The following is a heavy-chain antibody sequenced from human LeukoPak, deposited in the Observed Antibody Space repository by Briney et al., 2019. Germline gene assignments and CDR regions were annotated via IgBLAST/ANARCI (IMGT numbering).Heavy chain of an antibody. CDR2: IYYSGST. D-gene: IGHD2-2*01. CDR3: ARASSSTSSHFDY. Sequence: SETLSLTCTVSGGSISSGDYYWSWIRQPPGKGLEWIGHIYYSGSTYYNPSLKSRVTISVDTSKNQFSLKLSSVTAADTAVYYCARASSSTSSHFDYWGQGTLVTVSS. CDR1: GGSISSGDYY. J-gene: IGHJ4*02. V-gene: IGHV4-30-4*01.